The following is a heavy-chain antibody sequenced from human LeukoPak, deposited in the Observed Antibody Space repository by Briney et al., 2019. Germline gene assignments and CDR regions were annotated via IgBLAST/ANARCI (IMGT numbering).Heavy chain of an antibody. CDR3: ARDVSSGYLGFDY. J-gene: IGHJ4*02. CDR1: GFTVSSSY. D-gene: IGHD3-22*01. Sequence: TGGSLRLSCAASGFTVSSSYMSWVRQAPGKGLVWVSRINSDGSITTYADSVKGRFTISRDNAKNTLYLQMNSLRAEDTAVYYCARDVSSGYLGFDYWGQGTLVTVSS. CDR2: INSDGSIT. V-gene: IGHV3-74*01.